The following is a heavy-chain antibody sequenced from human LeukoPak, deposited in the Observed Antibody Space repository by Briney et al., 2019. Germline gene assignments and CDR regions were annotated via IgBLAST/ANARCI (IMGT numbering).Heavy chain of an antibody. J-gene: IGHJ6*02. CDR3: TRSLGVVIHGGMDV. CDR1: GGSISSYH. Sequence: SETLSLTCTVSGGSISSYHWSWIRQPPGKGLEWIGHIYYTGSTNYNPSLKSRVTISLDTSKNQFTLKLSSVTAADTAVYYCTRSLGVVIHGGMDVWGQGTTVTVSS. D-gene: IGHD3-3*01. V-gene: IGHV4-59*01. CDR2: IYYTGST.